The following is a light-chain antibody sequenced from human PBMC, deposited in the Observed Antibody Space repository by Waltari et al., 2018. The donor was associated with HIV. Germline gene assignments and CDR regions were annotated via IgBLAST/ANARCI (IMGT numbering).Light chain of an antibody. J-gene: IGLJ2*01. Sequence: QSVLTQPPSASGTPGPRVTISSSGSRSNIGDNTVNWYQQLPGTAPKLLIYTNTQRPSGVPDRFSGSKSGTSASLAISGLQSEDEADYYCATWDDSLNGHVVFGGGTKLTVL. CDR2: TNT. CDR1: RSNIGDNT. V-gene: IGLV1-44*01. CDR3: ATWDDSLNGHVV.